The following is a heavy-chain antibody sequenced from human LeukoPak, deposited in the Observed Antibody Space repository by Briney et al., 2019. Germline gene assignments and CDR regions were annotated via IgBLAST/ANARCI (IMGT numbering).Heavy chain of an antibody. CDR1: GGSISSYY. CDR3: ARDYYESSGRRFDY. J-gene: IGHJ4*02. Sequence: SETLSLTCTVSGGSISSYYWSWIRQPPGKGLEWIGYIYYSGSTNYNPSLKSRVTISVDTSKNQFSLKLSSVTAADTAVYYCARDYYESSGRRFDYWGQGTLVTVSS. V-gene: IGHV4-59*01. D-gene: IGHD3-22*01. CDR2: IYYSGST.